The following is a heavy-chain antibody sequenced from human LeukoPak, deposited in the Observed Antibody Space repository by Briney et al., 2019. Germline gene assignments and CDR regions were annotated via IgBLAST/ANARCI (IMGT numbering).Heavy chain of an antibody. Sequence: PGGSLRLSCAASGFTFSSYEMNWVRQAPGKGLEWVSVIYSGGSTYYADSVKGRFTISRDNSKNTLYLQMNSLRAEDTAVYYCARDQSSRYSYGLHATYFDYWGQGTLVTVSS. CDR2: IYSGGST. CDR1: GFTFSSYE. J-gene: IGHJ4*02. D-gene: IGHD5-18*01. V-gene: IGHV3-66*01. CDR3: ARDQSSRYSYGLHATYFDY.